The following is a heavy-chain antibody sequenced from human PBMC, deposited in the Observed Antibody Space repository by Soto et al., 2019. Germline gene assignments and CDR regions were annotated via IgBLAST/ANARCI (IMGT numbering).Heavy chain of an antibody. CDR1: GFTFSRYS. J-gene: IGHJ4*02. D-gene: IGHD3-3*01. CDR2: ISSTTNYI. Sequence: EVQLVESGGGLVRPGGSLRLSCAASGFTFSRYSMNWVRQAPGKGLGWVSSISSTTNYIYYADSMKGRFTVTRDNAKNSVYLDMNSLSAEDTAVYYCAREYEDLTSNFDYWGQGTLVTVSS. V-gene: IGHV3-21*01. CDR3: AREYEDLTSNFDY.